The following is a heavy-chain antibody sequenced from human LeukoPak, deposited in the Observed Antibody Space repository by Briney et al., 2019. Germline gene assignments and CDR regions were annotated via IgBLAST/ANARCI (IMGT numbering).Heavy chain of an antibody. CDR3: ASGFLGIVGYCSSTSCFRHPFDY. CDR2: IIPIFGTA. D-gene: IGHD2-2*01. CDR1: GGTFSSYA. V-gene: IGHV1-69*05. Sequence: SVKVFCKASGGTFSSYAISWVRQAPGQGLEWMGGIIPIFGTANYAQKFQGRVTITTDESTSTAYMELSSLRSEDTAVYYCASGFLGIVGYCSSTSCFRHPFDYWGQGTLVTVSS. J-gene: IGHJ4*02.